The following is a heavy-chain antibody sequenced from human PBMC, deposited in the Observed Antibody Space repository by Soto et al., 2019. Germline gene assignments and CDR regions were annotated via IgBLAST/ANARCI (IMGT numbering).Heavy chain of an antibody. CDR3: AKDSPGLAYYYDSSGYYYDY. J-gene: IGHJ4*02. D-gene: IGHD3-22*01. CDR1: GFTFSSYA. Sequence: EVQLLESGGGLLQPGGSLRLSCAASGFTFSSYAMSWVRQAPGKGLEWVSAISGSGGSTYYADSVKGRFTISRDNSKNTLYLQMNSLRAEDTAVYYCAKDSPGLAYYYDSSGYYYDYWGQGTLVTVSS. CDR2: ISGSGGST. V-gene: IGHV3-23*01.